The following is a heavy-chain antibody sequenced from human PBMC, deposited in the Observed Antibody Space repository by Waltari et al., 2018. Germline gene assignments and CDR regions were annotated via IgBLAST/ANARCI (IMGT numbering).Heavy chain of an antibody. J-gene: IGHJ6*02. D-gene: IGHD3-10*01. CDR1: GFTFSPYT. V-gene: IGHV3-21*06. CDR3: ARDLFGYYDMDV. CDR2: ISSSSYT. Sequence: EVQLVESGGGLVKPGGYLRLSCTASGFTFSPYTRNWVRQAPGKGLEWVSSISSSSYTYYLDSVKGRFTVSRDNAKNTLYLLMNSLRAEDMAVYYCARDLFGYYDMDVWGQGTTVTVSS.